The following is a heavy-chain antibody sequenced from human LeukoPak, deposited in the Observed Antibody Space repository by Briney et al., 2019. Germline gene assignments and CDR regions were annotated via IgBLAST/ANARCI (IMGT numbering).Heavy chain of an antibody. CDR2: IYYSGST. CDR1: GGSISSYY. D-gene: IGHD2-15*01. Sequence: SETLSLTCTVSGGSISSYYWSWIRQPPGKGLEWIGYIYYSGSTNYNPSLKSRVTMSVDTSKNQFSLKLSSVTAADTAVYYCARDQDRGWFDPWGQGTLVTVSS. CDR3: ARDQDRGWFDP. V-gene: IGHV4-59*01. J-gene: IGHJ5*02.